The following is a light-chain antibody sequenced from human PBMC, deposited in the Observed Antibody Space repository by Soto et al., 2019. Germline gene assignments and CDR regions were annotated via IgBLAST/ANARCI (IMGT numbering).Light chain of an antibody. CDR3: QQYNNWPPYT. Sequence: EIVMTQSPATLSVSPGERATLSCRASQSFSSNLAWYQQKPGQAPRLLIYGASTRATGIPARFSGSGSGKEFTLTISSLQSEDFAVYYCQQYNNWPPYTFGQGTKLEIK. J-gene: IGKJ2*01. CDR1: QSFSSN. CDR2: GAS. V-gene: IGKV3-15*01.